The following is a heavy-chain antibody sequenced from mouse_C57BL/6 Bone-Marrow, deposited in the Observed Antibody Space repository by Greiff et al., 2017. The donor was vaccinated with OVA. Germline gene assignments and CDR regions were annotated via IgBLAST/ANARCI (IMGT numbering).Heavy chain of an antibody. CDR3: TRSLTGSDYFDY. Sequence: QVQLQQSGAELVRPGASVTLSCKASGYTFTDYEMHWVKQTPVHGLEWIGAIDPETGGTAYNQKFKGKAILTADKSSSTAYMELRSLTSEDSAVYYCTRSLTGSDYFDYWGQGTTLTVSS. CDR2: IDPETGGT. J-gene: IGHJ2*01. CDR1: GYTFTDYE. V-gene: IGHV1-15*01. D-gene: IGHD4-1*01.